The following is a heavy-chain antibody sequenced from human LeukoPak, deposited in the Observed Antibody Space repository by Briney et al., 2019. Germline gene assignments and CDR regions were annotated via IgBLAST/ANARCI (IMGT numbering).Heavy chain of an antibody. CDR1: GFTFSSYS. CDR3: ARARQMVDFSPFDL. CDR2: ISSSSSYI. D-gene: IGHD3-10*01. J-gene: IGHJ2*01. V-gene: IGHV3-21*01. Sequence: GRALRLSCAASGFTFSSYSMNWVRQAPGKGLEWVSYISSSSSYIYYADSVKGRFTISRDNAKNSLYLQMNSLRAEDTAVYYCARARQMVDFSPFDLWGRGTLVTVSS.